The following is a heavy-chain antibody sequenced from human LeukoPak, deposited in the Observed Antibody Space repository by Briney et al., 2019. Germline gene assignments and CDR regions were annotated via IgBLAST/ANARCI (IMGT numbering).Heavy chain of an antibody. V-gene: IGHV4-39*06. J-gene: IGHJ4*02. D-gene: IGHD3-10*01. CDR3: ASFTPVLLWFGDPPGYFDY. Sequence: SETLSLTCTVSGGSISTSNYYWGWIRQPPGKGLGWIGNIFYSGSTYYSPSLKSRVTISLDTSRNQFPLKLSSVTAADTAVYYCASFTPVLLWFGDPPGYFDYWGQGTLVTVSS. CDR1: GGSISTSNYY. CDR2: IFYSGST.